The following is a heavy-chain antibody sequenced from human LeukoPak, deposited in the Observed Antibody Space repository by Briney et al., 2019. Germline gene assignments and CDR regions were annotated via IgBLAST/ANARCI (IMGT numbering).Heavy chain of an antibody. CDR1: GYTFTTYY. CDR2: IHPNSGGT. CDR3: ARGVASGDY. D-gene: IGHD3-10*01. Sequence: ASVKVSCKASGYTFTTYYIHWVRQAPGQGLEWMGWIHPNSGGTNYAQKFQGRVTMTRDTSVSSAYMELSRLTSGDTAIYYCARGVASGDYWGQGTLVTVTS. J-gene: IGHJ4*02. V-gene: IGHV1-2*02.